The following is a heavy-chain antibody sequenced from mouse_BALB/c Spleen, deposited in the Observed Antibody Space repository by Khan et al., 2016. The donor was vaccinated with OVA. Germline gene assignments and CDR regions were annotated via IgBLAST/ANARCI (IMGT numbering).Heavy chain of an antibody. CDR1: GYTFTSYW. D-gene: IGHD1-1*01. V-gene: IGHV1-7*01. CDR3: YRDRIDD. Sequence: QVQLQQSGAELAKPGASVKMSCKASGYTFTSYWMHWIKQRPGQGLEWIGNINPTSGYTDYNQKFKDKATLTADKSSSTAYMQLSSLTSDDSAVYDYYRDRIDDWGQGTALTVSS. J-gene: IGHJ2*01. CDR2: INPTSGYT.